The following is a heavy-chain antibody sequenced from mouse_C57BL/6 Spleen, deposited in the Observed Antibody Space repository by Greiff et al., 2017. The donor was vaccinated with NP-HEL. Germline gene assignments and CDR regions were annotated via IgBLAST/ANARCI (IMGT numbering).Heavy chain of an antibody. CDR1: GYTFTSYW. CDR3: AYYSNYGYFDY. D-gene: IGHD2-5*01. CDR2: IDPSDSET. J-gene: IGHJ2*01. V-gene: IGHV1-52*01. Sequence: VQLQQPGAELVRPGSSVKLSCKASGYTFTSYWMHWVKQRPIQGLEWIGNIDPSDSETHYNQKFKDKATLTVDKSSSTAYMQLSSLTSEDSAVYYCAYYSNYGYFDYWGQGTTLTVSS.